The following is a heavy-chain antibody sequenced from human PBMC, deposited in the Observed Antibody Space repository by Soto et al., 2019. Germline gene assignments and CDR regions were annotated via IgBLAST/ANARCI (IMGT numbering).Heavy chain of an antibody. CDR3: ARVVPTSSGWFPLGAFDI. CDR2: ISAYNGNT. D-gene: IGHD6-19*01. V-gene: IGHV1-18*01. J-gene: IGHJ3*02. CDR1: GYTFTSYG. Sequence: QVQLVQSGAEVKKPGASVKVSCKASGYTFTSYGISWVRQAPGQGLEWMGWISAYNGNTNYAQKLQGRVTMTTDTSTRTAYMELRSLRSDDAAVYYCARVVPTSSGWFPLGAFDIWGQGTMVTVSS.